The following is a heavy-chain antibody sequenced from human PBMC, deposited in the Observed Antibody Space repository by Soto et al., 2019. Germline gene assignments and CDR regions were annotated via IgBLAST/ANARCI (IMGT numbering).Heavy chain of an antibody. V-gene: IGHV3-7*01. CDR3: ARGEGVGAYCYYGMDV. CDR2: IKQDGSEK. Sequence: GGSLRLSCAASGFTFSSYWMSWVRQAPGKGLEWVANIKQDGSEKYYVDSVKGRFTISRDNAKNSLYLQMNSLRAEDTAVYYCARGEGVGAYCYYGMDVWGQGTTVTVSS. J-gene: IGHJ6*02. D-gene: IGHD1-26*01. CDR1: GFTFSSYW.